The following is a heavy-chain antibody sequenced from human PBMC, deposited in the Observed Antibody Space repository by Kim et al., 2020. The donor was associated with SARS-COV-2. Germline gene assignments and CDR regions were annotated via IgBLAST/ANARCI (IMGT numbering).Heavy chain of an antibody. J-gene: IGHJ3*01. D-gene: IGHD3-10*01. Sequence: YSANSRRGRSTSSRDNSKDTLYLQMNSLRAEDTAIYYCASRGEKWGAFVFWGQGTMVTVSS. CDR3: ASRGEKWGAFVF. V-gene: IGHV3-23*01.